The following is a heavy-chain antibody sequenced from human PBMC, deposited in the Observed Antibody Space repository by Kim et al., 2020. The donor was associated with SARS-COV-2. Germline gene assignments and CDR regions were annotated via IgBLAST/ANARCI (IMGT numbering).Heavy chain of an antibody. V-gene: IGHV3-23*01. CDR1: GFTLRSYT. CDR2: ISGGGDST. J-gene: IGHJ4*02. D-gene: IGHD3-10*01. Sequence: GGSLRLSCAVSGFTLRSYTMGWVRQAPGKGLEWVSAISGGGDSTHYADSAKGRFTISRDDSKSTLYQQMERLTVEDTGVYYCEKGVNSGNSLLECRGQG. CDR3: EKGVNSGNSLLEC.